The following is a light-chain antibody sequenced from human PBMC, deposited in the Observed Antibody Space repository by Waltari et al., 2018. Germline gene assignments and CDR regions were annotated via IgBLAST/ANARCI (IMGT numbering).Light chain of an antibody. J-gene: IGKJ2*01. CDR3: QQYNNWPPVT. CDR2: GAS. Sequence: EIVMTQSPATLSVSPGDRATLPCRASQSVSSNLAWYQQKPGQAPRLLTYGASTRATGIPARFSGSGSGTEFTLTISSLQSEDFAVYYCQQYNNWPPVTFGQGTKLEIK. CDR1: QSVSSN. V-gene: IGKV3-15*01.